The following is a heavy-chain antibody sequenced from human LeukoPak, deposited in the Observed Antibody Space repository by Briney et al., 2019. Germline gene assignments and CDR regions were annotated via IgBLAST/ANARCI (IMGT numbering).Heavy chain of an antibody. CDR2: ISHSGST. D-gene: IGHD3-22*01. Sequence: SETLSLTCAVYGGSFSGYYWSWIRQPPGKGLEWIGEISHSGSTNYNPSLKSRVTISVDTSKNQFSLKLSSVTAADTAVYYCARHARFYYDGSGYYGNSPYYYYMDVWGKGTTVTISS. CDR3: ARHARFYYDGSGYYGNSPYYYYMDV. J-gene: IGHJ6*03. CDR1: GGSFSGYY. V-gene: IGHV4-34*01.